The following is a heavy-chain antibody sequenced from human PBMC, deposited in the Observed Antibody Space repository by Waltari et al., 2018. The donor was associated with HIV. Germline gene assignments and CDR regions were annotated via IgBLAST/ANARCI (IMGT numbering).Heavy chain of an antibody. CDR2: INRNGSST. V-gene: IGHV3-74*01. CDR3: TREGYAYDFWTGSNSYYALDV. Sequence: VRLVESGGAIVQPGRALKLSCTASGFSFSGYWMHWVSRPPGQALMWVSRINRNGSSTNDVGSVKCLFSIARDKNNNLLYLYMKTVTVDDSGTDYCTREGYAYDFWTGSNSYYALDVWGQGTTVIVSS. J-gene: IGHJ6*02. CDR1: GFSFSGYW. D-gene: IGHD3-3*01.